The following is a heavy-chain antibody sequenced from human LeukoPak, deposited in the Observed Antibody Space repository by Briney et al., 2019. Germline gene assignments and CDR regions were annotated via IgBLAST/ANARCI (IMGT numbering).Heavy chain of an antibody. CDR3: TRDSTTFRFGY. V-gene: IGHV3-30*02. CDR1: GFTFSSFG. Sequence: PGGSLRLSRTAYGFTFSSFGMHWVRRAPGKGLEWVAFIRNDGSDKYYADSVKGRFSISRDTSRNTLYLQMNSLRAEDTAVYYCTRDSTTFRFGYWGQGTLITVSS. J-gene: IGHJ4*02. D-gene: IGHD4-11*01. CDR2: IRNDGSDK.